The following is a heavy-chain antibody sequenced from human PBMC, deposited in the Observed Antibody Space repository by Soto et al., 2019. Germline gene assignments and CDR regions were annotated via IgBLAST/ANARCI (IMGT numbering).Heavy chain of an antibody. CDR3: VKDVWDY. V-gene: IGHV3-23*01. CDR1: GFTFSGYT. Sequence: ETLRLSCAASGFTFSGYTMNWVRQAPGKGLEWVAVIGNSGDGTHYADSVKGRFTISRDNSKHTLYLQMESLRAEDTAVYYCVKDVWDYWGQGVLVTVSS. D-gene: IGHD2-21*01. J-gene: IGHJ4*02. CDR2: IGNSGDGT.